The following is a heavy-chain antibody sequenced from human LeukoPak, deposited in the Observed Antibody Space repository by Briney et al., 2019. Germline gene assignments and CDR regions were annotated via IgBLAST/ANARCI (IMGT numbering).Heavy chain of an antibody. CDR2: IRSKANSYAT. D-gene: IGHD3-22*01. V-gene: IGHV3-73*01. CDR3: TRHRDYYDSSGYFS. Sequence: GGSLRLSCAASGFTFSGSAMHWVRQASGKGLEWVGRIRSKANSYATAYAALVKGRFTISRDDSKNTAYLQMNSLKTEDTAVYYCTRHRDYYDSSGYFSWGQGTLVTVSS. J-gene: IGHJ4*02. CDR1: GFTFSGSA.